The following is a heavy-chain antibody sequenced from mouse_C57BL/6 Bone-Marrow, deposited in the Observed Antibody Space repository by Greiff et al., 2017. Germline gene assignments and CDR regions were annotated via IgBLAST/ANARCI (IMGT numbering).Heavy chain of an antibody. J-gene: IGHJ4*01. CDR1: GFTFSDYG. CDR2: ISSGSSTI. D-gene: IGHD1-1*01. V-gene: IGHV5-17*01. CDR3: ASYCMDY. Sequence: EVKLMEPGGGLVKPGGSLKLSCAASGFTFSDYGMHWVRQAPEKGLEWVAYISSGSSTIYYADTVKGRFTFSRDNAKNTLFLQMTSLRSEDTAMYYCASYCMDYWGQGTSVTVSS.